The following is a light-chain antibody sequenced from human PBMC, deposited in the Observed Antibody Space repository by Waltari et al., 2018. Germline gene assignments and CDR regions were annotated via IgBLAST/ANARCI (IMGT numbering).Light chain of an antibody. Sequence: DIVMTQSPDSLTLSLGERATINCKSSQRVLFSSDKKNYLAWYQQKPGHPPKGLIYWAPTRASGVPERFSGSGSGTDFTLTISSLQREDAAVYYCQQYYDNPRAFGQGTKVDIK. CDR3: QQYYDNPRA. CDR1: QRVLFSSDKKNY. V-gene: IGKV4-1*01. J-gene: IGKJ1*01. CDR2: WAP.